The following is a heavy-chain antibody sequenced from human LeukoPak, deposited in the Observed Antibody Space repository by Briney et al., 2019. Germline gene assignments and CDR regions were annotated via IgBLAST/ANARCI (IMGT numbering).Heavy chain of an antibody. CDR2: IYHSGST. Sequence: RASETLSLTCAVSGGSISSSNWWSWVRQPPGKGLEWIGEIYHSGSTNYNPSLKSRVTISVDKSKNQFSLKLSSVTAADTAVYYCASFDMVRGVRVPWGQGTLVTVSS. CDR1: GGSISSSNW. D-gene: IGHD3-10*01. J-gene: IGHJ4*01. CDR3: ASFDMVRGVRVP. V-gene: IGHV4-4*02.